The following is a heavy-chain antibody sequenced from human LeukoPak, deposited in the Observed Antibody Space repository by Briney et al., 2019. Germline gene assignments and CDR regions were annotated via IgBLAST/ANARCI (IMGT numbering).Heavy chain of an antibody. CDR3: ATGLADPPIHYYMDV. Sequence: ASVKVSCKVSGYTLTELSMHWARQAPGKGLEWMGGFDPEDGETIYAQKFQGRVTMTEDTSTDTAYMELSSLRSEDTAVYYCATGLADPPIHYYMDVWGKGTTVTVSS. J-gene: IGHJ6*03. CDR2: FDPEDGET. V-gene: IGHV1-24*01. CDR1: GYTLTELS.